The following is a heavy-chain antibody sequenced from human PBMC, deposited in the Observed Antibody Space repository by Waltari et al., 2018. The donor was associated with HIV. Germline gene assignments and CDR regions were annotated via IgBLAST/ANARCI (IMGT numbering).Heavy chain of an antibody. V-gene: IGHV4-39*01. J-gene: IGHJ5*02. CDR2: IYYTGTT. Sequence: QLQLQESGPGLVKPSETLSLTCAVSGGSIITSDYFWAWVRQPPGKDLGWIGTIYYTGTTNYNPSLKRRVTISVDTSNNQFSLRWNSVTAADTAVYYCARQRYSSGSYRGYFDPWGQGTLVSVSS. D-gene: IGHD3-10*01. CDR1: GGSIITSDYF. CDR3: ARQRYSSGSYRGYFDP.